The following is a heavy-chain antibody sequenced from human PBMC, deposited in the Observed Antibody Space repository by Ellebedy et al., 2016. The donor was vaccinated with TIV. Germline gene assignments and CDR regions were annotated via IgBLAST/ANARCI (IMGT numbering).Heavy chain of an antibody. V-gene: IGHV3-21*01. J-gene: IGHJ4*02. CDR2: ISSTSSYI. CDR3: ARDRGEGGLLSFFDL. Sequence: GESLKISCAASGFIFSSYTMNWVRQAPGKGLEWVSSISSTSSYIYYADSVKGRFTISRDNAKNSLYLQMNSLRAEDTAVYYCARDRGEGGLLSFFDLWGQGTLVTVST. CDR1: GFIFSSYT. D-gene: IGHD3-10*01.